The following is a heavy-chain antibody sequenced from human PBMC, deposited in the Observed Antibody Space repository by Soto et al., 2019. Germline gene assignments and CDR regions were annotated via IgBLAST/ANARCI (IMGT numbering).Heavy chain of an antibody. Sequence: SETLSLTCTVSGGSISSGDYYWSWIRQPPGKGLEWIGYIYYSGSTYYNPSLKSRVTISVDTSKNQFSLKLSSVTAADTAVYYCAASEMGSGSYYNFDYWGQGTLVTVSS. V-gene: IGHV4-30-4*01. J-gene: IGHJ4*02. CDR3: AASEMGSGSYYNFDY. D-gene: IGHD3-10*01. CDR2: IYYSGST. CDR1: GGSISSGDYY.